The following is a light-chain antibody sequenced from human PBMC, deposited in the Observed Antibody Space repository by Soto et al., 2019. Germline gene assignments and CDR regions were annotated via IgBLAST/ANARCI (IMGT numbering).Light chain of an antibody. CDR3: QQYGASPPCT. Sequence: EIVLTQSPGTLSLSPGERATLSCRASRSFASSYLAWYQQKPAQPPRLLIYAASIRATGIPDRFSGSGSGTDFTLTIDRLEPDAIAVYYCQQYGASPPCTFGQGTRLEIK. CDR2: AAS. V-gene: IGKV3-20*01. J-gene: IGKJ2*02. CDR1: RSFASSY.